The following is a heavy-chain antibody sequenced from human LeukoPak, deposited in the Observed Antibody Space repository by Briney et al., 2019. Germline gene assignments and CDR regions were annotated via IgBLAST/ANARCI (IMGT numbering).Heavy chain of an antibody. CDR1: GYTFTDYY. Sequence: ASVKVSCKASGYTFTDYYMHWVRQAPGQGLEWMGWINPNSGDTYYAQKFQGRVTMTRDTSISTAYMELSRLRSDDTAFYYCARPTLQTLGAWGQGTLVTVSS. CDR2: INPNSGDT. D-gene: IGHD3-10*01. J-gene: IGHJ5*02. CDR3: ARPTLQTLGA. V-gene: IGHV1-2*02.